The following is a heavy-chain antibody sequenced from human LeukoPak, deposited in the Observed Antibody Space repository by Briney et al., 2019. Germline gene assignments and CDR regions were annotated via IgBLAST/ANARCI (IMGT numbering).Heavy chain of an antibody. CDR3: ARLSITMRHWDV. J-gene: IGHJ6*02. D-gene: IGHD3-22*01. V-gene: IGHV3-13*01. Sequence: GGSLRLSCAASGFTFSSYGMHWVRQPTGKGLEWVSVIGVTGDTYYSASVKGRFLISRESAKNSVDLQMNSLSPGDTAVYYCARLSITMRHWDVWGQGTSVTVSS. CDR2: IGVTGDT. CDR1: GFTFSSYG.